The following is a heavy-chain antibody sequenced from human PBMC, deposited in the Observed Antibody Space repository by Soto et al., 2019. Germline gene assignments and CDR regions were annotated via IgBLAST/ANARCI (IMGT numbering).Heavy chain of an antibody. CDR3: AKDKGSTLTYFDY. D-gene: IGHD2-2*01. CDR2: ISNRGGTT. V-gene: IGHV3-23*01. J-gene: IGHJ4*02. Sequence: GGSLRLSCAASGFTFSSYAMSWVRQAPGKGLEWVSGISNRGGTTYYADSVKGRFTISRDNSKNTLYLQMNSLRAEDTAVYYCAKDKGSTLTYFDYWGQGTLVTVSS. CDR1: GFTFSSYA.